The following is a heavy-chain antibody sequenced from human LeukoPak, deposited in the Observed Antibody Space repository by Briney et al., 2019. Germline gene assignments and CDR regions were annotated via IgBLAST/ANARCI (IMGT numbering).Heavy chain of an antibody. CDR3: AEGGCSSTTCYLANP. Sequence: GGSLRLSCAASGFTFSSYGMHWVRQAPGKGLEWVAVISYDGTIRNYADSVKGRFTISRDNSKNTLYLQMNSLTAEDTALYYCAEGGCSSTTCYLANPWGQGTLVTVSS. V-gene: IGHV3-30*18. J-gene: IGHJ5*02. D-gene: IGHD2-2*01. CDR2: ISYDGTIR. CDR1: GFTFSSYG.